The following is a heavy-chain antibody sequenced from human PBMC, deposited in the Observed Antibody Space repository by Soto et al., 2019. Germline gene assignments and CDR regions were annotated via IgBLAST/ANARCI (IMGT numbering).Heavy chain of an antibody. Sequence: VPLVESGGGVVQPGRSLRLSCAASGFTFSSYGMHWVRQAPGKGLEWVAVISYDGSNKYYADSVKGRFTISRDNSKNTLYLQMNSLRAEDTAVYYCAKEYYYDSSGYGHWFDPWGQGTLVTVSS. D-gene: IGHD3-22*01. CDR1: GFTFSSYG. J-gene: IGHJ5*02. V-gene: IGHV3-30*18. CDR2: ISYDGSNK. CDR3: AKEYYYDSSGYGHWFDP.